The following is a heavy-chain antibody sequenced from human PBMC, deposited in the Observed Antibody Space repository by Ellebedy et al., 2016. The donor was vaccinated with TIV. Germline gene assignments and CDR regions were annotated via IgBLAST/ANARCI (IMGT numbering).Heavy chain of an antibody. J-gene: IGHJ4*02. V-gene: IGHV3-48*04. CDR3: ARILITMVRGVIVNPYDY. D-gene: IGHD3-10*01. CDR2: ISSSSSTI. Sequence: GESLKISXAASGFTFSSYSMNWVRQAPGKGLEWVSYISSSSSTIYYADSVKGRFTISRDNAKNSLYLQMNSLRAEDTAVYYCARILITMVRGVIVNPYDYWGQGTLVTVSS. CDR1: GFTFSSYS.